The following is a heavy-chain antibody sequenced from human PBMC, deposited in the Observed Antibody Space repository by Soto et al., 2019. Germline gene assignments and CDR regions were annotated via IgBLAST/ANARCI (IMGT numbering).Heavy chain of an antibody. Sequence: PSETLSLTCAVYGGSFSGYYWSWIRQPPGKGLEWIGEINHSGSTNYNPSLKSRVTISVDTSKNQFSLQLNSVTPEDTAVYYCARGPEWQLVLHYGMDVWGQGTTVTVSS. J-gene: IGHJ6*02. CDR3: ARGPEWQLVLHYGMDV. D-gene: IGHD6-13*01. CDR1: GGSFSGYY. V-gene: IGHV4-34*01. CDR2: INHSGST.